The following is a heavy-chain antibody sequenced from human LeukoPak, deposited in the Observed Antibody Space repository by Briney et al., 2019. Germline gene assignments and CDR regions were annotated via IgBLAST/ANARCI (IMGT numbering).Heavy chain of an antibody. V-gene: IGHV4-38-2*02. Sequence: SETLSLTCTVSGYFISSGYYWGWIRQPPGKGLEWIGSIYHSGSTYYNPSLKSRVTISVDPSKHQFYLKISSVTAADTAMYCCARHGGGWTFDYWGQGTLVTASS. J-gene: IGHJ4*02. CDR1: GYFISSGYY. CDR3: ARHGGGWTFDY. D-gene: IGHD6-19*01. CDR2: IYHSGST.